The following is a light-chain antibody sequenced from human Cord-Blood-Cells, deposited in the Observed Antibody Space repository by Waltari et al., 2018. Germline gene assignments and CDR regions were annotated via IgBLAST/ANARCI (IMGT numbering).Light chain of an antibody. J-gene: IGLJ3*02. CDR3: CSYAGSFWV. CDR1: SSDVGGYNY. Sequence: QSALTQPRSVSGSPGQSVTISCTGTSSDVGGYNYVSWYQQHPGKAPKLMIYDVSKRPSGVPDRFSGSKSGNMASLTISGLQAEDEADYYCCSYAGSFWVFGGGTKLTVL. V-gene: IGLV2-11*01. CDR2: DVS.